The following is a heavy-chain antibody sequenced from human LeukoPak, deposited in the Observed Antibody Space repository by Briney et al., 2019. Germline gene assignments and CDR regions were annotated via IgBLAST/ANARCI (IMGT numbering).Heavy chain of an antibody. Sequence: PSETLSLTCTVSGGSISSFYWNWIRQPPGKGLEWVGYVFYSGNTNYNPSLGSRVTISEDTSKNQFSLNLNSLTAADTAVYYCARGLPGRDAFDVWGQGTAVTVSS. V-gene: IGHV4-59*13. CDR1: GGSISSFY. J-gene: IGHJ3*01. CDR2: VFYSGNT. D-gene: IGHD3-16*01. CDR3: ARGLPGRDAFDV.